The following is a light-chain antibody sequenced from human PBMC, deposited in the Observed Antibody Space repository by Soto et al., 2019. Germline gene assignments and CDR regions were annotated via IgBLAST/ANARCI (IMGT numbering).Light chain of an antibody. CDR1: QSINNDY. CDR3: QQYGGVPRT. J-gene: IGKJ1*01. V-gene: IGKV3-20*01. CDR2: RAS. Sequence: EIVLTQSPGTLSLSPGERATLSCRASQSINNDYLAWYQQRPGQSPRLLIYRASSRATGIPDRFSGSGSGTDFTLTISRLEPEDFAVYFCQQYGGVPRTFGQGTKVEVK.